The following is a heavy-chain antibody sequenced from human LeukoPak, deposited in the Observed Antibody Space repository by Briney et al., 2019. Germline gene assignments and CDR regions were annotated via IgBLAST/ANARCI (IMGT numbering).Heavy chain of an antibody. CDR3: ARPLRPGGFYGLDV. Sequence: PSETLSLTCTVSGGSLSSSRYDWGWIRQPPGKGLEWIGTVYYSGTTYYNPSLKSRVTISVDTSKNQFSLQLSSVTAADTAVYYCARPLRPGGFYGLDVWGQGTTVTVSS. J-gene: IGHJ6*02. CDR1: GGSLSSSRYD. D-gene: IGHD3-10*01. V-gene: IGHV4-39*01. CDR2: VYYSGTT.